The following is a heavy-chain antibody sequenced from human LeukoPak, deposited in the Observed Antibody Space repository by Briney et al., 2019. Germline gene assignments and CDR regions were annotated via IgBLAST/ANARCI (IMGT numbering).Heavy chain of an antibody. CDR1: GGSFSGYY. CDR2: INHRGST. J-gene: IGHJ4*02. CDR3: VRHLAISGRGIAVAGTVDY. V-gene: IGHV4-34*01. Sequence: SETLSLTCAVYGGSFSGYYWSWIRQPPGKGLEWIGEINHRGSTNYNPSLKSRVTISVDTSKNQFSLKLSSVTAADTAVYYCVRHLAISGRGIAVAGTVDYWGQGTLVTVSS. D-gene: IGHD6-19*01.